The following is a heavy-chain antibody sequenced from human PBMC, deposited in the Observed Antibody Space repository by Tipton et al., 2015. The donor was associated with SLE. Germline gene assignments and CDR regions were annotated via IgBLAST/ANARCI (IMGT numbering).Heavy chain of an antibody. Sequence: SLRLSCAASGSTFSSYAMSWVRQAPGKGLEWVSYISSSSSYTNYADSVKGRFTISRDNAKNSLYLQMNSLRAEDTAVYYCAREWGRTFDYWGQGTLVTVSS. V-gene: IGHV3-11*06. CDR2: ISSSSSYT. CDR3: AREWGRTFDY. D-gene: IGHD7-27*01. CDR1: GSTFSSYA. J-gene: IGHJ4*02.